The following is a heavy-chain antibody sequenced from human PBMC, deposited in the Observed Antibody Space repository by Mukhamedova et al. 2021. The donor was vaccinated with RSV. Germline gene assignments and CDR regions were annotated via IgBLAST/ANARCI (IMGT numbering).Heavy chain of an antibody. Sequence: WVSSIAGNGGNTYYAGSVRGRFTISRDNSNHAVCLQMNSLRPEDTARYYCAKSGDSVSGYYRYFDYWGQGALVTVSS. CDR2: IAGNGGNT. V-gene: IGHV3-23*01. D-gene: IGHD5-12*01. CDR3: AKSGDSVSGYYRYFDY. J-gene: IGHJ4*02.